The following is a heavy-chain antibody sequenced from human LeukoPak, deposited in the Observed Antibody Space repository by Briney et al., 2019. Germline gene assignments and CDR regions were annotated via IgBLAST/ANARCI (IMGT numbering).Heavy chain of an antibody. Sequence: PGGSLRLSCAASGFTFNRNVMSWVRQAPGKGLEWVSAIIDDGSSTYYADSVKGRFTISRDNSRNTVYLQMNSLRAEDTAVYYCAKDLLRIVGAVFDYWGQGTLVTVSS. CDR2: IIDDGSST. CDR3: AKDLLRIVGAVFDY. CDR1: GFTFNRNV. D-gene: IGHD1-26*01. J-gene: IGHJ4*02. V-gene: IGHV3-23*01.